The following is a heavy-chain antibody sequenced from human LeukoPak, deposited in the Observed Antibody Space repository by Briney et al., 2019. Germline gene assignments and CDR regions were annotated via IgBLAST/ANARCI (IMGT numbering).Heavy chain of an antibody. CDR3: ARDLSATARAYDY. D-gene: IGHD2-15*01. J-gene: IGHJ4*02. CDR1: GFTFSSYA. CDR2: ISSSGDTT. Sequence: GGSLRLSCAASGFTFSSYAMNWVRQAPGKGLEWVSTISSSGDTTYYADSVKGRFTISRDNAKNSLYLQMNSLRAEDTAVYYCARDLSATARAYDYWGQGTLVTVSS. V-gene: IGHV3-21*01.